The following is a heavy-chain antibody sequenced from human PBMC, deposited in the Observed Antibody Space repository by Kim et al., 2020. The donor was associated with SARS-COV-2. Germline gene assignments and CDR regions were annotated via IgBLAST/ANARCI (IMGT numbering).Heavy chain of an antibody. CDR2: ISSSSSYT. Sequence: GGSLRLSCAASGFTFSDYYMSWIRQAPGKGLEWVSYISSSSSYTNYADSVKGRFTISRDNAKNSLYLQMNSLRAEDTAVYYCARGITGYYDSSGYYNDFYFDYWGQGTLVTVSS. CDR1: GFTFSDYY. CDR3: ARGITGYYDSSGYYNDFYFDY. J-gene: IGHJ4*02. V-gene: IGHV3-11*06. D-gene: IGHD3-22*01.